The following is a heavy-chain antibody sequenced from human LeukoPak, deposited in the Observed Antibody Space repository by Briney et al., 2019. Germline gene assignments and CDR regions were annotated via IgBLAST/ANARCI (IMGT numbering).Heavy chain of an antibody. V-gene: IGHV3-23*01. Sequence: GGSLRLSCAASGFTFSSYAVSWVRQAPGKGLEWVSAISGSGGSTYYADSVKGRFTISRDNSKNTLYLQMNSLRAEDTAVYYCAKMGGNRCSSTSCQIFDYWGQGTLVTVSS. CDR1: GFTFSSYA. CDR2: ISGSGGST. D-gene: IGHD2-2*01. J-gene: IGHJ4*02. CDR3: AKMGGNRCSSTSCQIFDY.